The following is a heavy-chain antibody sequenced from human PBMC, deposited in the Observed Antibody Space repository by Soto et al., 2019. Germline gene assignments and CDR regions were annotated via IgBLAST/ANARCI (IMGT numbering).Heavy chain of an antibody. CDR2: IYHSGST. D-gene: IGHD6-13*01. CDR3: ARDYSSSYPEAYNWFDP. V-gene: IGHV4-4*02. J-gene: IGHJ5*02. CDR1: GGSISSSNW. Sequence: PSETLSLTCAVSGGSISSSNWWSWVRQPPGKGLEWIGEIYHSGSTNYNPSLKSRVTISVDKSKNQFSLKLSFVPAADTAVFYCARDYSSSYPEAYNWFDPWGQGTLVTVSS.